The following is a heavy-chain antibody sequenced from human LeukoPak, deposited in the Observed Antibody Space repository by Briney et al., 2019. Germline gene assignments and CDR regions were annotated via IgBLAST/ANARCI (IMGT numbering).Heavy chain of an antibody. CDR2: ISSTGNNI. CDR3: ARERRGYTTSWYNAFDI. V-gene: IGHV3-48*03. J-gene: IGHJ3*02. Sequence: QAGGSLRLSCAASEFTFSSYEMNWVRQAPGKGLEWVSYISSTGNNIYYADSVKGRFTISRDNARNSLYLQMNSLRAEDTAVYYCARERRGYTTSWYNAFDIWGQGTMVTVSS. D-gene: IGHD6-13*01. CDR1: EFTFSSYE.